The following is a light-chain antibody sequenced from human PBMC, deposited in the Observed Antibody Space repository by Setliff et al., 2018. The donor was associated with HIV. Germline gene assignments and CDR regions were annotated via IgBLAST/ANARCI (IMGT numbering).Light chain of an antibody. V-gene: IGLV7-43*01. CDR1: TGAVTSDHF. CDR3: LLHYGGVQI. CDR2: STD. Sequence: QAVVTQEPSLTVSPGGTVTLTCASSTGAVTSDHFPNWFQQKPGQTPRALIYSTDKRLSWTPARFSGSLLGGKAALTLSGVQPEDEADYYCLLHYGGVQIFGTGTKVTVL. J-gene: IGLJ1*01.